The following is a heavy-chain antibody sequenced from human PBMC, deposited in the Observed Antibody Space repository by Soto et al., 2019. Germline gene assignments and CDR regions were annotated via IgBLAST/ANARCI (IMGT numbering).Heavy chain of an antibody. Sequence: PSETLSLTCTVYGGSISSYYWSWIRQPPGKGLEWIGDIYYSGSTNYNPSLKSRVTISVDTSKNQFSLKLNSMTAADTAVYYCSCYCYGSRSTFLAYSGQGSPVTVSS. J-gene: IGHJ4*02. D-gene: IGHD3-16*02. V-gene: IGHV4-59*08. CDR3: SCYCYGSRSTFLAY. CDR1: GGSISSYY. CDR2: IYYSGST.